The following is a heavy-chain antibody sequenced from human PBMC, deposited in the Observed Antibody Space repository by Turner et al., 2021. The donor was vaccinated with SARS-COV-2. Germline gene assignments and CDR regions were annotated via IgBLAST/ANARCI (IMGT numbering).Heavy chain of an antibody. Sequence: LQLQESGPGLVKPSATLSLTCTFSGGSISSSSYYWGWIRQPPGKGLEWIGSIYYSGSTYYNPSLKSRVTISVDTSKKQFSLKLSSVTAADTAVYYWARLVRRAEYYFDYWGQGTLVTVSS. J-gene: IGHJ4*02. D-gene: IGHD3-10*01. CDR2: IYYSGST. CDR1: GGSISSSSYY. CDR3: ARLVRRAEYYFDY. V-gene: IGHV4-39*01.